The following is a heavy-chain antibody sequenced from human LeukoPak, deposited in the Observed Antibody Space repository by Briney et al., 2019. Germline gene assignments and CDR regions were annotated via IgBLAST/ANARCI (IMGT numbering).Heavy chain of an antibody. D-gene: IGHD4-17*01. V-gene: IGHV3-30*18. CDR2: ISYDGSNK. Sequence: GGSLRLSCAASGFTFSSYGMHCVRQAPGKGLEWVAVISYDGSNKYYADSVKGRFTISRDNSKNTLYLQMNSLRAEDTAVHYCAKHEPYGDYYMDVWGQGTTVTVSS. J-gene: IGHJ6*02. CDR3: AKHEPYGDYYMDV. CDR1: GFTFSSYG.